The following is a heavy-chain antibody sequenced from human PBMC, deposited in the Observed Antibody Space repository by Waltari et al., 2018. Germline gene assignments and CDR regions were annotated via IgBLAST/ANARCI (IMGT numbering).Heavy chain of an antibody. V-gene: IGHV4-59*11. CDR2: IYYSGST. J-gene: IGHJ6*02. Sequence: QVQLQESGPGLVKPSETLSLTCTVSGGSISSHYWSWIRQPPGKGLGWIGYIYYSGSTNYNPSLKSRVTISVDTSKNQFSLKLSSVTAADTAVYYCARYQAYYYGSGPGHYYYGMDVWGQGTTVTVSS. D-gene: IGHD3-10*01. CDR1: GGSISSHY. CDR3: ARYQAYYYGSGPGHYYYGMDV.